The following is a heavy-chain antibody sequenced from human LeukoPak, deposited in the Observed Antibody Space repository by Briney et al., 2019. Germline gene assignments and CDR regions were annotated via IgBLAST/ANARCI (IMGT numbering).Heavy chain of an antibody. CDR2: INPNSGGT. V-gene: IGHV1-2*02. Sequence: ASVKVSCKASGYTFTGYYMHWVRQAPGQGLEWMGWINPNSGGTNYAQKFQGRVTMTRDTSIGTAYMELRSLRFDDTAVYYCARVPYSSSWTTYYYYYYMDVWGKGTTVTVSS. CDR3: ARVPYSSSWTTYYYYYYMDV. CDR1: GYTFTGYY. D-gene: IGHD6-13*01. J-gene: IGHJ6*03.